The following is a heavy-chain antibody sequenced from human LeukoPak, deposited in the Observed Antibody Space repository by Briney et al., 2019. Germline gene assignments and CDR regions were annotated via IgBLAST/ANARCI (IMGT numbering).Heavy chain of an antibody. J-gene: IGHJ4*02. V-gene: IGHV3-33*01. CDR2: IWYDGSNK. CDR3: AREGRGPTTGFDY. CDR1: GFTFSSYG. Sequence: SGGSLRLSCAASGFTFSSYGMHWVRQAPGKGLEWVAVIWYDGSNKYYADSVKGRFTISRDNSKNTLYLQMNSLRAEDTAVYYCAREGRGPTTGFDYWGQGTLVTVSS. D-gene: IGHD4-17*01.